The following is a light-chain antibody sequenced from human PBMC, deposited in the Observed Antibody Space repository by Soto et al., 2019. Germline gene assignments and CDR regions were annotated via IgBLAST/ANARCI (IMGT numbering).Light chain of an antibody. CDR2: DVS. CDR1: SIDVGGYNY. Sequence: QSALTQPRSVSGSPGQSVTISCTGTSIDVGGYNYVSWYQQHPGKAPKLMIYDVSKRPSGVPDRFSGSKSGNTASLTIYGLQAEDEADYYCCSYAGSSYVFGNGTKVTVL. V-gene: IGLV2-11*01. J-gene: IGLJ1*01. CDR3: CSYAGSSYV.